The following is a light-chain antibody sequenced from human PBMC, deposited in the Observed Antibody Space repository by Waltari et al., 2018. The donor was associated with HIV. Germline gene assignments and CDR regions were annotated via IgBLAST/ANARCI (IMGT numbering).Light chain of an antibody. CDR1: SRDVGGYNY. Sequence: QSALTQPRSVSGSPGQPVTISCPGTSRDVGGYNYVSWYQQHPGKAPKLMIWDVTKRPSGVPDRFSGSRSGNMASLTISGLQADDEADYYCCSYAGTFTWVFGGGTRLTVL. CDR2: DVT. V-gene: IGLV2-11*01. J-gene: IGLJ3*02. CDR3: CSYAGTFTWV.